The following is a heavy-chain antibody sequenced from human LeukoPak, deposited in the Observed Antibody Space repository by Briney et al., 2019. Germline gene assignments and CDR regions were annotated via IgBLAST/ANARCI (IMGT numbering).Heavy chain of an antibody. D-gene: IGHD3-22*01. V-gene: IGHV3-23*01. CDR1: AFTFSSYA. Sequence: PGGPLRLSCAASAFTFSSYAMSWVRQAPGKGLEWVSAISGSGGSTYYADSVKGRFTISRDNSKNTLYLQMNSLRAEDTAVYYCAKDTTYYYDSSGYRMFDYWGQGTLVTVSS. CDR3: AKDTTYYYDSSGYRMFDY. J-gene: IGHJ4*02. CDR2: ISGSGGST.